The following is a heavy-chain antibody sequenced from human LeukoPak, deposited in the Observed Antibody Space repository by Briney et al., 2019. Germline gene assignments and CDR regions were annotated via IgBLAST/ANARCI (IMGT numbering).Heavy chain of an antibody. V-gene: IGHV4-39*01. CDR1: GGSISSSSYY. Sequence: SETLSLTCTVSGGSISSSSYYWGWIRQPPGKGLEWIGSIYYSGSTYYNPSLKSRVTISVDTSKNQFSLKLSSVTAADTAVYYCARIYSYGGFVQFWYNWFDPWGQGTLDTVSS. CDR2: IYYSGST. J-gene: IGHJ5*02. CDR3: ARIYSYGGFVQFWYNWFDP. D-gene: IGHD5-12*01.